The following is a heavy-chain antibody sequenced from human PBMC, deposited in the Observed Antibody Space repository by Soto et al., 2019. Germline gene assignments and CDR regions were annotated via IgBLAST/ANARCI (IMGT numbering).Heavy chain of an antibody. D-gene: IGHD2-21*01. CDR3: ARSPKSTDFPYYFDF. CDR1: SRSFRDYY. J-gene: IGHJ4*02. V-gene: IGHV4-34*01. Sequence: SETLSLTCAVYSRSFRDYYWTWIRQPPGKGLEFIGEINHSGTTHYNPSLKSRVTVSVDTSKNHFSLKMNSVTAADTAVYYCARSPKSTDFPYYFDFWGQGTLVTVSS. CDR2: INHSGTT.